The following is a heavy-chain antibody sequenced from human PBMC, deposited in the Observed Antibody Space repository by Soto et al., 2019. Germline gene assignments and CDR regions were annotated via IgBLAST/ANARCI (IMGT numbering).Heavy chain of an antibody. CDR2: TCRYGREL. D-gene: IGHD1-1*01. CDR1: GFTFSTYC. CDR3: VRGTTAWRGMDY. Sequence: GGSLRLSCAASGFTFSTYCMHWVRHTPGTGLVWVSRTCRYGRELYYADSVKGRFTISRDDARNTLYLQMDSLRVEDTGIYYCVRGTTAWRGMDYWGQGALVTVSS. J-gene: IGHJ4*02. V-gene: IGHV3-74*01.